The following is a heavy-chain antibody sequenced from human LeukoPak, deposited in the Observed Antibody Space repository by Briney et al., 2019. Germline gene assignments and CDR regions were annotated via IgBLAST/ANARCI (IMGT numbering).Heavy chain of an antibody. CDR2: ISAYNGST. CDR1: GYTFTSYG. D-gene: IGHD5-18*01. Sequence: EASVKVSCKASGYTFTSYGISWVRQAPGQGLEWMGWISAYNGSTSYAQKFQGRVTITRDMSTSTVYMELSSLRSEDTAVYYCARVSSLDSYGHASFDYWGQGTLVTVSS. CDR3: ARVSSLDSYGHASFDY. J-gene: IGHJ4*02. V-gene: IGHV1-18*01.